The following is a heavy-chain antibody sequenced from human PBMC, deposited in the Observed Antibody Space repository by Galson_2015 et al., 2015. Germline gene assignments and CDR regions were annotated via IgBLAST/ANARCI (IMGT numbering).Heavy chain of an antibody. CDR3: ARNIAAKGDAFDI. V-gene: IGHV3-21*01. D-gene: IGHD6-6*01. CDR2: ISSSSSYI. CDR1: GFTFSRSA. Sequence: SLRLSCAASGFTFSRSAMTWVRQAAGKGLEWVSSISSSSSYIYYADSVKGRLTISRDNAKNSLYLQMNSLRAEDTAVYYCARNIAAKGDAFDIWGQGTMVTVSS. J-gene: IGHJ3*02.